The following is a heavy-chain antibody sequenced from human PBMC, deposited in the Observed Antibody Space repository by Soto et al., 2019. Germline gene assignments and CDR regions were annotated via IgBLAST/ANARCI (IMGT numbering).Heavy chain of an antibody. CDR2: ISSSSSTI. CDR1: GFTLSSYS. Sequence: EVQLVESGGGLVQPGGSLRLSCEASGFTLSSYSMNGALQAPGQGLEWVSYISSSSSTIDYADSVKGRFTISRDNAKNSLYLQMNSLRDEDTAVYYCARDNPRSSGWDVWGQGTTVNVSS. CDR3: ARDNPRSSGWDV. J-gene: IGHJ6*02. V-gene: IGHV3-48*02.